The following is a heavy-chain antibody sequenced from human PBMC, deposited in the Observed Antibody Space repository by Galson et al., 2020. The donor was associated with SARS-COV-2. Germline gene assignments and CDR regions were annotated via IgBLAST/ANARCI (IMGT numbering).Heavy chain of an antibody. J-gene: IGHJ6*02. CDR3: AADYGDYNNYYDGMDV. Sequence: GGSLRLSCAASGFTFSSYGMHWVRQAPGKGLEWVAFIRYDGSNNYYADSEKGRFTISRDNSKNTLYLQMNSLRAEDTAVYYCAADYGDYNNYYDGMDVWGQGTTVTVSS. CDR1: GFTFSSYG. D-gene: IGHD4-17*01. CDR2: IRYDGSNN. V-gene: IGHV3-30*02.